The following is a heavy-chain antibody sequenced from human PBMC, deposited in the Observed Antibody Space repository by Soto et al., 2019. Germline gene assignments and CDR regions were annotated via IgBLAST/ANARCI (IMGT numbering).Heavy chain of an antibody. D-gene: IGHD2-21*02. CDR2: ISAYNGNT. CDR3: ARTIGYYCGGDCYTADYIDY. CDR1: GYTFTSYG. J-gene: IGHJ4*02. V-gene: IGHV1-18*01. Sequence: ASVKVSCKASGYTFTSYGISWVRQAPGQGLEWMGWISAYNGNTNYAQKLQGRVTMTTDTSTSTAYMELRSLRSDDTAVYYCARTIGYYCGGDCYTADYIDYWGQGTLVTVSS.